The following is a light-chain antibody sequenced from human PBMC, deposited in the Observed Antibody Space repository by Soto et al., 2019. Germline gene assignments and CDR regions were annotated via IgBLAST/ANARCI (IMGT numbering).Light chain of an antibody. J-gene: IGLJ1*01. CDR2: DVS. CDR3: SSYTSSSTYV. V-gene: IGLV2-14*03. CDR1: SSDVGGYNY. Sequence: QSVLTQPASVSGSPGQSIAISCTGTSSDVGGYNYVSWYQHHPGKAPTVMIYDVSNRPSGVSDRFSGSKSGNTASLTISGLQADDEADYYCSSYTSSSTYVFGTGTKHTVL.